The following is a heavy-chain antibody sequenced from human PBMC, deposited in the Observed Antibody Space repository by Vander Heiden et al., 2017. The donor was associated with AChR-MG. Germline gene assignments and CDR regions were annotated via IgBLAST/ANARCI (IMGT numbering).Heavy chain of an antibody. D-gene: IGHD3-3*01. CDR3: AKPGLASYDFWSGYYPVAFDY. V-gene: IGHV3-23*01. CDR1: GFTFSSYA. CDR2: ISGSGGST. J-gene: IGHJ4*02. Sequence: EVQLLESGGGLVQPGGSLRLSCAASGFTFSSYAMSWVRQGPGTVLEWFEAISGSGGSTYYADSVKGRFTISRDNSKNTLYLQMNSLRAEDTAVYYCAKPGLASYDFWSGYYPVAFDYWGQGTLVTVSS.